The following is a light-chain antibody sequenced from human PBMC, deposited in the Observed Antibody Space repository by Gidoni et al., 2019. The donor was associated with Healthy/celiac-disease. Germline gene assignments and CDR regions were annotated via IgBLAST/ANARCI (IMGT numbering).Light chain of an antibody. CDR2: DAS. J-gene: IGKJ2*01. Sequence: DIQMTQSPSSLSASVGDRVTITCQASQDISNYLNWYQQKPGKAPKLLIYDASNLETGVPSRFSGSGSGTDFTFTISSLQPEDIATYYCQQYDNLPPMYTFXHXTKLEIK. V-gene: IGKV1-33*01. CDR1: QDISNY. CDR3: QQYDNLPPMYT.